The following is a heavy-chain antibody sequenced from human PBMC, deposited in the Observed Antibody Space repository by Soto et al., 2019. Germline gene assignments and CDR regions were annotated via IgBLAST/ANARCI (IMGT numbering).Heavy chain of an antibody. D-gene: IGHD6-19*01. J-gene: IGHJ4*02. CDR1: GFSLSTSGVG. CDR2: IYWDDDR. CDR3: AHTFLYSDSSGWYVYFDY. Sequence: QITLKESGPTLVKPTQTLTLTCTFSGFSLSTSGVGVGWIRQPPGKALEWLALIYWDDDRRYSPSVKSRVTITKDTSKNQVVLTMTNMHPLDTGTYYCAHTFLYSDSSGWYVYFDYWGQGPPVTVSS. V-gene: IGHV2-5*02.